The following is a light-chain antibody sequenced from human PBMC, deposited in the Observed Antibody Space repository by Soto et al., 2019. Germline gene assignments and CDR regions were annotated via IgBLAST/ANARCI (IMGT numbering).Light chain of an antibody. Sequence: QPGLTQPASVSGSPGQSITISCTGTSGDIGSYNRVSWYQQHPGKAPKLIIYEVTDRPSGVSNRFSGSKSGNTASLTISGIQAEDEPEYDCRSSTTANAGDCVYGSGTKVTVL. CDR3: RSSTTANAGDCV. J-gene: IGLJ1*01. CDR1: SGDIGSYNR. CDR2: EVT. V-gene: IGLV2-14*01.